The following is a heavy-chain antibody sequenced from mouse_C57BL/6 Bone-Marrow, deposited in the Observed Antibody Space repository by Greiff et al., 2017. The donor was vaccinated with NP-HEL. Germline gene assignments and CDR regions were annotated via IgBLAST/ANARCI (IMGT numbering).Heavy chain of an antibody. CDR1: GYTFTSYG. CDR2: IYPRSGNT. Sequence: VQVVESGAELARPGASVKLSCKASGYTFTSYGISWVKQRTGQGLEWIGEIYPRSGNTYYNEKFKGKATLTADKSSSTAYMELRSLTSEDSAVYFCARDTGGAFDYWGQGTTLTVSS. J-gene: IGHJ2*01. CDR3: ARDTGGAFDY. V-gene: IGHV1-81*01.